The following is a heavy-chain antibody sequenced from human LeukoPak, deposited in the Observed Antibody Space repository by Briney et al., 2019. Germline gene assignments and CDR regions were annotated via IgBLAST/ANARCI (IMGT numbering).Heavy chain of an antibody. CDR3: ARHVQYGSLFDY. J-gene: IGHJ4*02. CDR1: GGSISSYY. Sequence: HPSETLSLTCTVSGGSISSYYWSWIRQPPGKGLEWIGYIYTSGSTNYNPSLKSRATISVDTSKNQFSLKLSSVTAADTAVYYCARHVQYGSLFDYWGQGTLVTVSS. V-gene: IGHV4-4*09. D-gene: IGHD6-13*01. CDR2: IYTSGST.